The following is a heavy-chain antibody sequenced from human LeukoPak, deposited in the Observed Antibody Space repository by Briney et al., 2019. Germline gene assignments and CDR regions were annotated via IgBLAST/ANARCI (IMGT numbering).Heavy chain of an antibody. J-gene: IGHJ4*02. Sequence: ARGSLRLSCAASGFTFSSYWMNWVRQAPGKGLEWVANIKQDGSVIYYVDSVKGRFTISRDNAKNSLYLQMNTLRAEDTAVYYCASNGHSTGSFDYWGQGTLVTVSS. CDR1: GFTFSSYW. CDR3: ASNGHSTGSFDY. D-gene: IGHD6-19*01. V-gene: IGHV3-7*05. CDR2: IKQDGSVI.